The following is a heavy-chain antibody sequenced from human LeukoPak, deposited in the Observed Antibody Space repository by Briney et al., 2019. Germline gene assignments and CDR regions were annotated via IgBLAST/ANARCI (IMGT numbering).Heavy chain of an antibody. CDR3: ARTFIAAAGRWYYYYYMDV. CDR1: GGSISSNSYY. Sequence: PSETLSLTCAVSGGSISSNSYYWGWIRQPPGKGLEWIGSIYYSGSTYYNPSLKSRVTISVDTSKNQFSLKLSSVTAADTAVYYCARTFIAAAGRWYYYYYMDVWGKGTTVTISS. CDR2: IYYSGST. J-gene: IGHJ6*03. D-gene: IGHD6-13*01. V-gene: IGHV4-39*01.